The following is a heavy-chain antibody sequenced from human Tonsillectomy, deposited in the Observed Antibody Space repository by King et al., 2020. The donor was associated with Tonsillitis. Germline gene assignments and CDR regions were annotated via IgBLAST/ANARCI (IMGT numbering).Heavy chain of an antibody. CDR1: GFTFSSYW. J-gene: IGHJ3*01. CDR3: ASSVDDAFDL. CDR2: INRDGSST. Sequence: VQLVESGGGLVQPGGSLRLSCAASGFTFSSYWMHWVRQAPGKGLVWVSRINRDGSSTNYVDSVKGRSTISRDNAKNTLYLQMSYLRAEDTAVYYCASSVDDAFDLWRQGTMVTVPS. V-gene: IGHV3-74*01. D-gene: IGHD3-10*01.